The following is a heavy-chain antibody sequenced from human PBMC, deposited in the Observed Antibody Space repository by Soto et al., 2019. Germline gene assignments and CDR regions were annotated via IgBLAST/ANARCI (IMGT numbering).Heavy chain of an antibody. D-gene: IGHD4-17*01. V-gene: IGHV4-4*02. J-gene: IGHJ4*02. CDR1: GGYITTSNW. CDR3: ARRRDYGDYYSLDY. CDR2: IYHSGSA. Sequence: QVQLQESGPGLVKPSGTLSLSCAVSGGYITTSNWWSWVRQSPGKGLEWIGEIYHSGSAYYNPSLKRRATITVDKSKNNFSLNLRSVTAADTAVYYCARRRDYGDYYSLDYWGQGTLVTVSS.